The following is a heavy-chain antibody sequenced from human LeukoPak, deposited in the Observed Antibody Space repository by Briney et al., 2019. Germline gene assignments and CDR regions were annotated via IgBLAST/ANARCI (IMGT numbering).Heavy chain of an antibody. D-gene: IGHD6-13*01. CDR2: IYYRGST. CDR1: GGSISSSSYY. J-gene: IGHJ5*02. V-gene: IGHV4-39*07. CDR3: ARTLATAGSLTVWFDP. Sequence: PSETLSLTCTVSGGSISSSSYYWGWIRQPPGKGREGIGSIYYRGSTYYNPSLKSRVIILVDTSKNQFSLKLSSVTAADTAVYYCARTLATAGSLTVWFDPWGQGTLVTVSS.